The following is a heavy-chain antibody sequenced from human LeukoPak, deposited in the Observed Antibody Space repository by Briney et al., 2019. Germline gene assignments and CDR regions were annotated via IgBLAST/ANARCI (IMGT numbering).Heavy chain of an antibody. V-gene: IGHV3-53*01. J-gene: IGHJ4*02. Sequence: GGSLRLSCAASGFTVSSNYMSWVRQAPGKGLEWVSVIYSGGGTFYADSVKGRFTISRENAKNSLYLQMNSLRAGDTAVYYCARGYREFDYWGQGTLVTVSS. CDR3: ARGYREFDY. D-gene: IGHD1-14*01. CDR2: IYSGGGT. CDR1: GFTVSSNY.